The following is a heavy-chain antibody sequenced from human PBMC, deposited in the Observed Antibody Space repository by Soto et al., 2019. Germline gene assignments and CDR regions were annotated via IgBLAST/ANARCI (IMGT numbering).Heavy chain of an antibody. CDR2: ISSSGSTI. CDR1: GFTFSDYY. D-gene: IGHD6-6*01. Sequence: ESGGGLVKPGGFLRLSCAASGFTFSDYYMSWIRQAPGKGLEWVSYISSSGSTIYYADSVKGRFTISRDNAKNSLYLQMNSLRAEYTAVYYCGLGQLADRLVDYWGQGTLVTVSS. J-gene: IGHJ4*02. CDR3: GLGQLADRLVDY. V-gene: IGHV3-11*01.